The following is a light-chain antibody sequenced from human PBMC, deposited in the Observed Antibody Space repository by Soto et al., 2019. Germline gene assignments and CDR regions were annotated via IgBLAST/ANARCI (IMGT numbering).Light chain of an antibody. CDR2: AAS. CDR3: QQSFSTPT. CDR1: QGTITY. Sequence: DIQMTQAPSSLSASVGDRVTITCRASQGTITYLNCYQQKPGKAPKLQIYAASSLQSGVPSRCSGSGSETDFTLTIRSLQPEDVATYYCQQSFSTPTFGQGTRLEIK. V-gene: IGKV1-39*01. J-gene: IGKJ5*01.